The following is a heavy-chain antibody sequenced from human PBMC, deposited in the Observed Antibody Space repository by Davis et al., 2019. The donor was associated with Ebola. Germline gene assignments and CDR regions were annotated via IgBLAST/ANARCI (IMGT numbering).Heavy chain of an antibody. CDR1: GDSVSIKSAG. CDR2: TYYTSEWPN. V-gene: IGHV6-1*01. CDR3: VRGWGRSGLDV. Sequence: CAISGDSVSIKSAGWNWIRQSPSRGLEWLGRTYYTSEWPNDYGESVKSRITINPDTSKNQLSLQLNSVTPEDTAVYYCVRGWGRSGLDVWGQGTTVTVSS. D-gene: IGHD3-16*01. J-gene: IGHJ6*02.